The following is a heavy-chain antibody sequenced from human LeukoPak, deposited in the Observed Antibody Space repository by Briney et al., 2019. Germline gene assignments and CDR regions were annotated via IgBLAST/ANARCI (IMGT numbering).Heavy chain of an antibody. Sequence: VASVKVSCKASGYTFTSYAMHWVRQAPGQRLEWMGWINAGNGNTKYSRKFQGRVTITRDTSASTAYMELSSLRSEDTAVYYCARDRGVYQPLDWFDPWGQGTLVTVSS. V-gene: IGHV1-3*01. J-gene: IGHJ5*02. CDR3: ARDRGVYQPLDWFDP. D-gene: IGHD2-2*01. CDR1: GYTFTSYA. CDR2: INAGNGNT.